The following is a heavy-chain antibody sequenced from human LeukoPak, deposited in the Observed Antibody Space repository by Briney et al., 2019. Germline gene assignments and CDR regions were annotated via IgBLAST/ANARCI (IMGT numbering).Heavy chain of an antibody. J-gene: IGHJ3*02. CDR1: GGSFSGYY. CDR3: ARNRISEVKYCSSTSCYAGGAFDI. V-gene: IGHV4-34*01. D-gene: IGHD2-2*01. CDR2: INHSGST. Sequence: PSETLSLTCAVYGGSFSGYYWSWIRQPPGKGLVWIGEINHSGSTNYNPSLKSRVTISVDTSKNQFSLKLSSVTAADTAVYYCARNRISEVKYCSSTSCYAGGAFDIWGQGTMVTVSS.